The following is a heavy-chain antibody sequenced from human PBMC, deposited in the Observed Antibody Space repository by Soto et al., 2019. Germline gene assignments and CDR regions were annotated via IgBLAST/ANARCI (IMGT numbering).Heavy chain of an antibody. CDR2: ISYDGSNK. D-gene: IGHD5-12*01. CDR1: GFTFSSYA. Sequence: QVQLVESGGGVVQPGRSLRLSCAASGFTFSSYAMHWVRQAPGKGLEWVAVISYDGSNKYYADSVKGRCTISRDNSKNTVDLHMNSLRAEDTAVYSCARDYYRFNSGYGFSMDVWGQGTTVTVSS. CDR3: ARDYYRFNSGYGFSMDV. J-gene: IGHJ6*02. V-gene: IGHV3-30-3*01.